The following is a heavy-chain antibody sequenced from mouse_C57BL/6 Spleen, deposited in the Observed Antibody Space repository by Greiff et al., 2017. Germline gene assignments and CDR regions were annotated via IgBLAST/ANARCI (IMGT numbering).Heavy chain of an antibody. CDR1: GYTFTSYW. D-gene: IGHD1-1*01. CDR3: ARITTVVARLHYFDY. J-gene: IGHJ2*01. Sequence: QVQLQQPGAELVMPGASVKLSCKASGYTFTSYWMHWVKQRPGQGLEWIGEIDPSDSYTNYNQKFKGKSTLTVDKSSSTAYMQLSSLTSEDSAVYYCARITTVVARLHYFDYWGQGTTLTVSS. V-gene: IGHV1-69*01. CDR2: IDPSDSYT.